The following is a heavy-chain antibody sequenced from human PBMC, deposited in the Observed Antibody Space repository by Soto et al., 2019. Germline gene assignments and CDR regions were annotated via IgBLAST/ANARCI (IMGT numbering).Heavy chain of an antibody. J-gene: IGHJ4*02. CDR1: GFTFRSYG. Sequence: QVQLVESGGGVVQPGRSLRLSCVASGFTFRSYGMHWVRQAPSKGLEWVAIISYDGSNTYYADSVKGRFTISRDNSKNTLYLQMNSLRAEDTSVYYCAKEGGLSGSYYISSSYYFDYWGQGTLVTISS. V-gene: IGHV3-30*18. CDR2: ISYDGSNT. CDR3: AKEGGLSGSYYISSSYYFDY. D-gene: IGHD1-26*01.